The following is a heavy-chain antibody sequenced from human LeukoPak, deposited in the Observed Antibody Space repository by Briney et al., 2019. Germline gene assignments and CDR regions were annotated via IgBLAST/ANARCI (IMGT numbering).Heavy chain of an antibody. J-gene: IGHJ4*02. Sequence: PGGSLRLSCAASGFIFNNYGLIWVRQAPGKGLEWVSAISNDGGGTNYADFVKGRFTISRDSSKNTLYLQMDSLRAEDTAVYYCAKLWTYYYGSGSYSGSDYWGQGTLVTVSS. CDR3: AKLWTYYYGSGSYSGSDY. CDR2: ISNDGGGT. CDR1: GFIFNNYG. D-gene: IGHD3-10*01. V-gene: IGHV3-23*01.